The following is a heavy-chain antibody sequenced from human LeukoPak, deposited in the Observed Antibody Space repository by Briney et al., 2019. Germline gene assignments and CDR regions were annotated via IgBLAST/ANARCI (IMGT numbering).Heavy chain of an antibody. CDR2: IYPGDSDT. Sequence: GESLQISFKGSGSSFTSYWIGWVRPMPGKGLEWMGIIYPGDSDTRYSPSFQGQVTISADKSISTAYLQWGSLKASDTAMYYCARLVEMAYYLDYWGQGTLVAVSS. D-gene: IGHD5-24*01. J-gene: IGHJ4*02. V-gene: IGHV5-51*01. CDR1: GSSFTSYW. CDR3: ARLVEMAYYLDY.